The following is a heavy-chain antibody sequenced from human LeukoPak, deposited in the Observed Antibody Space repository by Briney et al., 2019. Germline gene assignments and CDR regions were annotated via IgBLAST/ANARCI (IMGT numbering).Heavy chain of an antibody. D-gene: IGHD1-1*01. CDR2: FFYSGST. CDR1: GASISSGGYF. J-gene: IGHJ4*02. V-gene: IGHV4-31*03. Sequence: PSETLSLTCTVSGASISSGGYFWGWLRQHPWKGLEWLGYFFYSGSTYYNPSLKSRVTISVDTSKNQISLKLSSVTAADTAVYYCARAPGSAYNAYYFDYWGQGTLVTVSS. CDR3: ARAPGSAYNAYYFDY.